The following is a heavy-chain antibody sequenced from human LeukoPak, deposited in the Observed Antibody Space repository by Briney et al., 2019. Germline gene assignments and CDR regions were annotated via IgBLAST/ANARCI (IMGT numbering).Heavy chain of an antibody. CDR3: ARVPHGSYYWGGAWFDP. V-gene: IGHV4-39*07. J-gene: IGHJ5*02. Sequence: PSETLSLTCTVSGGSISSSSYYWGWIRQPPGKGLEWIGSIYYSGSTSYNPSLKSRVTISVDTSKNQFSLKLSSVTAADTAVYYCARVPHGSYYWGGAWFDPWGQGTLVTVSS. CDR1: GGSISSSSYY. CDR2: IYYSGST. D-gene: IGHD1-26*01.